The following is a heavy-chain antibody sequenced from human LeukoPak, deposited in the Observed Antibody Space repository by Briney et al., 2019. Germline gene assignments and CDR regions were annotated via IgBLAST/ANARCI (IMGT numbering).Heavy chain of an antibody. D-gene: IGHD2-15*01. J-gene: IGHJ3*02. CDR2: ISWNSGSI. CDR1: GFTFDDYA. V-gene: IGHV3-9*01. CDR3: AKATYWAFDI. Sequence: GGSLRLSCVASGFTFDDYAMHWVRQAPGKGLEWVSGISWNSGSIGYADSVKGRFTISRDNAKNSLYLQMNSLRAEDTALYYCAKATYWAFDIWGQGTMVTVSS.